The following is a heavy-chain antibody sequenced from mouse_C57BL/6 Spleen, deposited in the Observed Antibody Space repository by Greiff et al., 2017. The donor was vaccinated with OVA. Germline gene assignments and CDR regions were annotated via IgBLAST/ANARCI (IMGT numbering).Heavy chain of an antibody. CDR3: ARNYGSRNWYFDV. Sequence: QVQLQQSGPELVKPGASVKISCKASGYAFSSSWMNWVKQRPGKGLEWIGRIYPGDGDTNYNGKFKGKATLTADKSSSTAYMRLSSLTSEDSAVYFCARNYGSRNWYFDVWGTGTTVTVSS. J-gene: IGHJ1*03. CDR1: GYAFSSSW. CDR2: IYPGDGDT. V-gene: IGHV1-82*01. D-gene: IGHD1-1*01.